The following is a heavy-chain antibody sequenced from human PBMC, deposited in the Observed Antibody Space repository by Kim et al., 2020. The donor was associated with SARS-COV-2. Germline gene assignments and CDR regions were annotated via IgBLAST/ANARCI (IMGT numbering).Heavy chain of an antibody. CDR2: IWYDGSNK. D-gene: IGHD2-2*01. J-gene: IGHJ4*02. CDR1: GFTFSSYG. V-gene: IGHV3-33*01. CDR3: ARDEENCSSTSCYLDTATGFDY. Sequence: GGSLRLSCAASGFTFSSYGMHWVRQAPGKGLEWVAVIWYDGSNKYYADSVKGRFTISRDNSKNTLYLQMNSLRAEDTAVYYCARDEENCSSTSCYLDTATGFDYWGQRTLVTVAS.